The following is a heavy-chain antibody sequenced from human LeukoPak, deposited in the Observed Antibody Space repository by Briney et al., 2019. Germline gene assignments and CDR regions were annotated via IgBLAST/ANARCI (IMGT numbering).Heavy chain of an antibody. Sequence: QPGGSLRLSCAASGFTFTTYWMAWVRQAPGKGLEWVANIRQDGGEKYYVDSVKGRFTISRDNAQNSLHLHISSLGAEDTAVYYCARHREGATQVGLFTFWGQGTLVIVSS. CDR2: IRQDGGEK. V-gene: IGHV3-7*01. CDR1: GFTFTTYW. J-gene: IGHJ4*02. D-gene: IGHD3-3*01. CDR3: ARHREGATQVGLFTF.